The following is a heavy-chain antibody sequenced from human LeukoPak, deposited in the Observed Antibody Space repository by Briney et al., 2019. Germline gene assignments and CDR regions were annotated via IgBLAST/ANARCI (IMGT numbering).Heavy chain of an antibody. J-gene: IGHJ4*02. CDR1: GFTFSSYW. Sequence: PGGSLRLSCAASGFTFSSYWMSWVRQAPGKGLEWVANIKQDGSEKYYVDSVKGRFTISRDNAKNSLYLQMNSLRAEDTAVYSCARARNLGYCSTAGCYEFDYWGQGTLVTVSS. CDR3: ARARNLGYCSTAGCYEFDY. CDR2: IKQDGSEK. V-gene: IGHV3-7*01. D-gene: IGHD2-2*03.